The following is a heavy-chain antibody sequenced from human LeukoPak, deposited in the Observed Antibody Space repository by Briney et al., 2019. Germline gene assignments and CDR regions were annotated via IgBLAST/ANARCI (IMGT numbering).Heavy chain of an antibody. D-gene: IGHD1-14*01. J-gene: IGHJ3*02. CDR2: ISHIGST. CDR1: GASITGHY. Sequence: PSETLSLTCTVSGASITGHYLTWIRQPPGNGLEWIGYISHIGSTNYNTSHKSRVNISVDTSKNQFSLKLTSVTAADTAVYYCARDRISINALDMWGQGTMVTVSS. V-gene: IGHV4-59*11. CDR3: ARDRISINALDM.